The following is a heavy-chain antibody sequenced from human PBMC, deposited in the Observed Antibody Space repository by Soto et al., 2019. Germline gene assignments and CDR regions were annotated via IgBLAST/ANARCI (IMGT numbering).Heavy chain of an antibody. J-gene: IGHJ4*02. D-gene: IGHD7-27*01. CDR2: IVPIFGTF. CDR1: GGTFGRNT. Sequence: QVHLVQSVAEVKKPGSSVRVSCTVSGGTFGRNTIVWVRQAPEQGLECMGHIVPIFGTFKYAQKFQGRVTFTADESTTTAYRDLSSLTSEDTAVYFCARDLNWALDYWGQGTGVTVSS. V-gene: IGHV1-69*01. CDR3: ARDLNWALDY.